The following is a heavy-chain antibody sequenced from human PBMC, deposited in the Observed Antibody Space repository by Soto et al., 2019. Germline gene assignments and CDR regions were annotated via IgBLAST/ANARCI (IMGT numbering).Heavy chain of an antibody. CDR2: IYYRGTT. Sequence: QLQLQESGPGLVKPSETLSFTCTVSGGSISSSNNYWGWIRQPPGKGLEWIVDIYYRGTTYYNPSLKSRVTMSVDTSKNQFSLKLSSVTAADTAVYYCARHDCISTNCYYYYGMDVWGQGTTVTVSS. V-gene: IGHV4-39*01. D-gene: IGHD2-2*01. CDR1: GGSISSSNNY. J-gene: IGHJ6*02. CDR3: ARHDCISTNCYYYYGMDV.